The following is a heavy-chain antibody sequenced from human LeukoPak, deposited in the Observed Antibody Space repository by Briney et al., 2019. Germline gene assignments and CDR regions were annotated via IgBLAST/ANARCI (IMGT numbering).Heavy chain of an antibody. Sequence: GGSLRLSCAASGFIFSDYYMSWIRQAPGKGLEWVSSISSSSSYIYYADSVKGRFTISRDNAKNSLYLQMNSLRAEDTGVYYCARSELGYYYYYMDVWGKGTTVTVSS. D-gene: IGHD7-27*01. CDR2: ISSSSSYI. CDR1: GFIFSDYY. J-gene: IGHJ6*03. V-gene: IGHV3-11*06. CDR3: ARSELGYYYYYMDV.